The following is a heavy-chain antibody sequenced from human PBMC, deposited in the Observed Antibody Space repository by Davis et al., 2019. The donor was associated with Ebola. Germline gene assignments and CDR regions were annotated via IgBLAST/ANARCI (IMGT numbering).Heavy chain of an antibody. Sequence: GESLKISCKGSGYSFTSYWIGWVRQMPGKGLEWMGRIDPRDSYTNYSPSFQGHVTISADKSISTAYLQWSSLKASDTGIYFCARLQVISVTSDYYYYYMAVWGKGTTVSVSS. CDR2: IDPRDSYT. CDR3: ARLQVISVTSDYYYYYMAV. V-gene: IGHV5-10-1*01. D-gene: IGHD2/OR15-2a*01. J-gene: IGHJ6*03. CDR1: GYSFTSYW.